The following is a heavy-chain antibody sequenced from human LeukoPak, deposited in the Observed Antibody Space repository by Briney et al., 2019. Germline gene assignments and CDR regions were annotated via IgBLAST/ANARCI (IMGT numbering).Heavy chain of an antibody. Sequence: GGSLRLSXAASGFTFSQYWMSWVRQAPGKGLEWVAYIKPDGSEKQYVDSVKGRFSISRDNTKNSLFLQISSLRGEDSAVYYCVGVGNYREFDYWGQGTLVTVSS. CDR1: GFTFSQYW. J-gene: IGHJ4*02. D-gene: IGHD1-7*01. V-gene: IGHV3-7*01. CDR2: IKPDGSEK. CDR3: VGVGNYREFDY.